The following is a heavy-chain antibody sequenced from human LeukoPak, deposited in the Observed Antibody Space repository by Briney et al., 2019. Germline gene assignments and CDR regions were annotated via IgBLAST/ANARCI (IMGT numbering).Heavy chain of an antibody. CDR2: IIPIFGTA. CDR3: ARDWDGDYVYYYYYGMDV. V-gene: IGHV1-69*13. J-gene: IGHJ6*02. D-gene: IGHD4-17*01. Sequence: GASVNVSCKASGGTFSSYAISWVRQAPGQGLEWMGGIIPIFGTANYAQKFQGRVTITADESTSTAYMELSSLRSEDTAVYYCARDWDGDYVYYYYYGMDVWGQGTTVTVSS. CDR1: GGTFSSYA.